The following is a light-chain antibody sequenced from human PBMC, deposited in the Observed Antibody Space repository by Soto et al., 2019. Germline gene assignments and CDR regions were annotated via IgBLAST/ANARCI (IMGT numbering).Light chain of an antibody. CDR2: DAS. J-gene: IGKJ1*01. Sequence: DIVMTQSPDSLAVSLGERATINCKSSQTVLYGSNNKNYLAWYQQTPGKAPKLLMYDASTLESGAPARFSGSGSGTEFTLTISRLEPEDFAVYYCQQYGSSPPWTFGQGTKVDIK. V-gene: IGKV4-1*01. CDR1: QTVLYGSNNKNY. CDR3: QQYGSSPPWT.